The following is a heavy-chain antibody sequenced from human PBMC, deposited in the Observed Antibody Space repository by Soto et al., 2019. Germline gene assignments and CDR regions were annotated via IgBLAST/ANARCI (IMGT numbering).Heavy chain of an antibody. J-gene: IGHJ6*02. CDR3: ARHGTFYYYYYGMDV. CDR2: IYPGDSDT. Sequence: RESLKISCKGSGYSFTSYWIGWVRQMPGKGLEWMGIIYPGDSDTRYSPSFQGQVTISADKSISTAYLQWSSLKASDTAMYYCARHGTFYYYYYGMDVWGQGTTVTVSS. V-gene: IGHV5-51*01. D-gene: IGHD1-26*01. CDR1: GYSFTSYW.